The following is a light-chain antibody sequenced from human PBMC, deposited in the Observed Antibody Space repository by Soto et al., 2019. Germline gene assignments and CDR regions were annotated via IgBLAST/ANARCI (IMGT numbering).Light chain of an antibody. CDR1: SSDVGGYNY. J-gene: IGLJ1*01. CDR3: CSYAGSSYV. CDR2: DVS. Sequence: QSALTQPRSVSGSPGQSVTISCTGTSSDVGGYNYVSWYQQHPGKAPKLMIYDVSKRPSGVPDRYSGSKSGNTASLTISGLQAEDEADYYCCSYAGSSYVLELGPRSPS. V-gene: IGLV2-11*01.